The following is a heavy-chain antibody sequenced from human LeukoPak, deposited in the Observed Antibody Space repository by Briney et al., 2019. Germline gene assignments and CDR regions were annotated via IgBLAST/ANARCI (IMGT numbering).Heavy chain of an antibody. D-gene: IGHD1-26*01. V-gene: IGHV4-34*01. J-gene: IGHJ4*02. CDR3: AREALGGARFFDY. Sequence: SETLSLTCAVYGGSFSGYYWSWIRQPPGKGLEWIGEINHSGSTNYNPSLKSRVTISVDTSKNQFSLKLSSVTAADTAVYYCAREALGGARFFDYWGQGTLVTVSS. CDR1: GGSFSGYY. CDR2: INHSGST.